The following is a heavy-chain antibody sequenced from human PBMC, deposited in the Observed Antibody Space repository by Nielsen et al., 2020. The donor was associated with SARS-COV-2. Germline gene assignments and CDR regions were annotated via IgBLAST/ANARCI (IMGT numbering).Heavy chain of an antibody. J-gene: IGHJ6*02. CDR3: ARDPESYDILTDYGMDV. V-gene: IGHV3-30-3*01. Sequence: GESLKISCAASGFTFSSYAIHWVRQAPGKGLEWVAVISYDGSNKYYADSVKGRFTISRDNSKNTLYLQMNSLRAEDTAVYYCARDPESYDILTDYGMDVWGQGTTVTVSS. D-gene: IGHD3-9*01. CDR2: ISYDGSNK. CDR1: GFTFSSYA.